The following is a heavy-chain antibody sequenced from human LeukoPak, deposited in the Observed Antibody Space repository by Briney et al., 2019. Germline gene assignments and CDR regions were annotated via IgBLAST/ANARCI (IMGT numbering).Heavy chain of an antibody. D-gene: IGHD2-2*01. CDR3: ARLYCSSTSCTYYFDY. CDR1: GFTFSSYW. V-gene: IGHV3-7*01. J-gene: IGHJ4*02. CDR2: IKQDGSEK. Sequence: GGSLRLSCAASGFTFSSYWMSWVRQAPGKGLEWVANIKQDGSEKYYVDSVKGRFTISRDNAKNSLYLQMNSLRAEDTAVYYCARLYCSSTSCTYYFDYWGQGTLVTVSS.